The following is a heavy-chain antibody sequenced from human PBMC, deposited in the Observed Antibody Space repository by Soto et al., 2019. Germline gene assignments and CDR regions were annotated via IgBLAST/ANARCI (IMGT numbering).Heavy chain of an antibody. CDR3: ARRKYCSSTSCRSLPSKGLYYYYYYMDV. Sequence: SETLSLTCAVYGGSFSGYYWSWIRQPPGKGLEWIGEINHSGSTNYNPSLKSRVTISVDTSKNQFSLKLSSVTAADTAVYYCARRKYCSSTSCRSLPSKGLYYYYYYMDVWGKGTTVTVSS. CDR2: INHSGST. J-gene: IGHJ6*03. CDR1: GGSFSGYY. V-gene: IGHV4-34*01. D-gene: IGHD2-2*01.